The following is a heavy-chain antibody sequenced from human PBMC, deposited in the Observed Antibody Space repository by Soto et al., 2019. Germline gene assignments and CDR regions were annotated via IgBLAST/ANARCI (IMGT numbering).Heavy chain of an antibody. D-gene: IGHD5-12*01. V-gene: IGHV6-1*01. Sequence: SQTLSLTCAISGDSVSSNSAAWNWIRQSPSRGLEWLGRTYYRSKWYNDYAVSVKSRITINPDTSKNQFSLQLNSVTPEDTAVYYCARAEKYSGYDPRYYYYGMDVWGQGTTVTVSS. CDR1: GDSVSSNSAA. CDR3: ARAEKYSGYDPRYYYYGMDV. J-gene: IGHJ6*02. CDR2: TYYRSKWYN.